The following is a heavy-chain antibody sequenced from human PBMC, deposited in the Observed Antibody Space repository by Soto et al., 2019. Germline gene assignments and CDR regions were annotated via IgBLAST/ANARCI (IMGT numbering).Heavy chain of an antibody. V-gene: IGHV3-48*02. CDR1: GFTFSSYS. CDR2: ISGSSSFM. D-gene: IGHD7-27*01. Sequence: GGSLRLSCAASGFTFSSYSINWVRQAPGKGLGWVSYISGSSSFMWYADSVKGRFTISRDDAKNSLYLQMNSLRDEDTAVYFCVRDHFWAFDYWGQGTLVTVSS. CDR3: VRDHFWAFDY. J-gene: IGHJ4*02.